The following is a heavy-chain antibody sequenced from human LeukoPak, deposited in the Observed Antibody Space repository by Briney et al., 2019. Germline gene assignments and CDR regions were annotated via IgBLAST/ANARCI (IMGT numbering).Heavy chain of an antibody. Sequence: SETLSLTCTVSGGSISSSGYCWGWIRQPPGKGLEWIGSIDYSGNTNYNPSLKSRVTIAVDMSKNLFSLKLSSVTAADTAVYYCARAPDCGGDCYSVWFDPWGQGTLVTVSS. J-gene: IGHJ5*02. D-gene: IGHD2-21*02. CDR1: GGSISSSGYC. CDR2: IDYSGNT. V-gene: IGHV4-39*07. CDR3: ARAPDCGGDCYSVWFDP.